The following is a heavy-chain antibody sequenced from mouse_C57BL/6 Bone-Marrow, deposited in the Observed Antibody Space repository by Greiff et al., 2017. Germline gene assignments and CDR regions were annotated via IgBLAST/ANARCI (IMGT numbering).Heavy chain of an antibody. Sequence: VQLKQSGAELVRPGASVKLSCTASGFNIKDDYIHWVKQRPEQGLEWIGWIDPEIGDTEYASKFQGKATITSDTSSNTAYLPLSSLTSEDTAVYYYSSFDGNYFDFWGQGTPLTVAS. V-gene: IGHV14-4*01. CDR2: IDPEIGDT. CDR3: SSFDGNYFDF. J-gene: IGHJ2*01. CDR1: GFNIKDDY. D-gene: IGHD2-3*01.